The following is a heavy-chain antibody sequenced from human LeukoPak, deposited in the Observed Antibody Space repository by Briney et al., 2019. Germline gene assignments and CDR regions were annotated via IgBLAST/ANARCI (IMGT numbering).Heavy chain of an antibody. Sequence: GGSLRLSCVASGFTFSSNAMSWVRQAPGKGLGWVANISGIDSGAYYADSVKGRFTISRDNSKNTLYLHMNSLRAEATAVYYCAKDGSTYYDRSGYYPFHYWGQGALVTVSS. CDR2: ISGIDSGA. CDR1: GFTFSSNA. D-gene: IGHD3-22*01. CDR3: AKDGSTYYDRSGYYPFHY. V-gene: IGHV3-23*01. J-gene: IGHJ4*02.